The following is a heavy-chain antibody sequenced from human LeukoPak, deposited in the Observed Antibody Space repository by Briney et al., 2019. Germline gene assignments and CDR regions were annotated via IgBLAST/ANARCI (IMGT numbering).Heavy chain of an antibody. V-gene: IGHV3-23*01. CDR3: AKDSGSFDY. D-gene: IGHD1-26*01. CDR1: GFSFSTYA. CDR2: ISDSGTNT. J-gene: IGHJ4*02. Sequence: GGSLRLSCAASGFSFSTYAMAWVRQAPGRGLEWVSAISDSGTNTYYADSVRGRFTVSRDNSKNTLYLQMNSLRAEDTAVYYCAKDSGSFDYWGQGTLVTVSS.